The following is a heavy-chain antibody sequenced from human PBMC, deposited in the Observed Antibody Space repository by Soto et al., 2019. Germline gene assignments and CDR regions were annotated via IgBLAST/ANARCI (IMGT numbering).Heavy chain of an antibody. CDR2: IWYDGSNK. V-gene: IGHV3-33*01. CDR1: GFTFSSYG. Sequence: QVQLVESGGGVVQPGRSLRLSCAASGFTFSSYGMHWVRQAPGKGLEWVAVIWYDGSNKYYADSVKGRFTISRDNSKNTLYLQMNSLRAEDTAGYYCARDAGIVVPAADQDYWGQGTLVTVSS. CDR3: ARDAGIVVPAADQDY. J-gene: IGHJ4*02. D-gene: IGHD2-2*01.